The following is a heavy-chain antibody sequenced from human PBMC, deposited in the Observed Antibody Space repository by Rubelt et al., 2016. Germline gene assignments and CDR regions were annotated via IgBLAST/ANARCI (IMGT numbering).Heavy chain of an antibody. D-gene: IGHD6-13*01. CDR3: ARGPEAAGFDY. CDR2: ISGSGGST. V-gene: IGHV3-23*01. Sequence: RGGLEWVSAISGSGGSTYYADSVKGRFTISRDNSKNTLYLQMNSLRAEDTAVYYCARGPEAAGFDYWGQGTLVTVSS. J-gene: IGHJ4*02.